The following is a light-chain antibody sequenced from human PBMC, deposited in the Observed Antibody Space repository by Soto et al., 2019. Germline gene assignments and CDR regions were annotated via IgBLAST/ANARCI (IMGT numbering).Light chain of an antibody. CDR2: GAS. J-gene: IGKJ2*01. CDR3: QQYTNWPPTYT. V-gene: IGKV3-15*01. Sequence: EIVMTQSPATLSVSPGERATLYCRASQSVSSSLAWFQQKPGQAPRILIYGASTRATGIPARFSGSGSRTEFTLTISSLQSEDFAVYYCQQYTNWPPTYTFGQGTKLEIK. CDR1: QSVSSS.